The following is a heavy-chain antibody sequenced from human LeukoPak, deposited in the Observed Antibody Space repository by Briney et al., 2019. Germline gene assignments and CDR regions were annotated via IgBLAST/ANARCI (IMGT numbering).Heavy chain of an antibody. Sequence: ETLSLTCTVSGGSISSSSYYWGWIRQPPGKGLEWIGSIYYSGSTYYNPSLKSRVTISVDTSKNQFSLKLGSVTAADTAVYYCAGEVDGYSSSWYDWGARAYYYYYYGMDVWGQGTTVTVSS. D-gene: IGHD6-13*01. J-gene: IGHJ6*02. CDR2: IYYSGST. CDR1: GGSISSSSYY. CDR3: AGEVDGYSSSWYDWGARAYYYYYYGMDV. V-gene: IGHV4-39*02.